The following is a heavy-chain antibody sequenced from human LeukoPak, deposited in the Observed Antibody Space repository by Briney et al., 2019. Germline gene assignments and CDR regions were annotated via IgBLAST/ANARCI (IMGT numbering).Heavy chain of an antibody. D-gene: IGHD4-17*01. Sequence: GASVKVSCKASGYTFTGYYMHWVRQAPGQGLEWMGWINPNSGGTNYAQKFQGRVTMTRDTSISTAYMELSRLRSDDTAVYYCARDGIHNDYGDYSWFDPWGQGTLVTVSS. CDR3: ARDGIHNDYGDYSWFDP. CDR1: GYTFTGYY. CDR2: INPNSGGT. J-gene: IGHJ5*02. V-gene: IGHV1-2*02.